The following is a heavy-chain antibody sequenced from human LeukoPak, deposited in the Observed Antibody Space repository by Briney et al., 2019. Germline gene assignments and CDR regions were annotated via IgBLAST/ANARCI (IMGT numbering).Heavy chain of an antibody. CDR1: GGSISSYY. J-gene: IGHJ4*02. V-gene: IGHV4-4*07. CDR2: IYSSGST. D-gene: IGHD3-10*01. Sequence: PSETLSLTCTVSGGSISSYYWSWIRQPAGKGLEWIGRIYSSGSTNYNPSLKSRVTISVDTSKDQFSLKLSSVTAADTAVYYCARDTSLYRFGERPNYYFDYWGQGTLVTVSS. CDR3: ARDTSLYRFGERPNYYFDY.